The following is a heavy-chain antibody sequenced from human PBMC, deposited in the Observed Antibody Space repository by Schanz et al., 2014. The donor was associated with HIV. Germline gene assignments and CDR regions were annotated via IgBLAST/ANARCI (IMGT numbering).Heavy chain of an antibody. CDR2: INQSGKT. V-gene: IGHV4-34*02. D-gene: IGHD3-16*02. J-gene: IGHJ5*01. CDR1: GASFSDDY. Sequence: QVRLQQWGAGLLKPSETLSLTCAVYGASFSDDYWTWIRQPPGKGLEWIGEINQSGKTNYNPSLKSRVPMSTETSKKQFPLRLPSVTAADTAVYYCARGFLMGRDYDYIWGSDRYAAWFDFWGQGTLVAVSS. CDR3: ARGFLMGRDYDYIWGSDRYAAWFDF.